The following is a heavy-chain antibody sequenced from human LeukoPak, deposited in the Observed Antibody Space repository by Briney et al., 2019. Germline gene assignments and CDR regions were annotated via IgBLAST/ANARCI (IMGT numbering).Heavy chain of an antibody. CDR2: ISSSGSTI. Sequence: GRSLRLSCAASGFTFCSYEMNWVPQAPGEGLEWCSYISSSGSTIYYAHSVKGRFTISRDNAKNSLYLQMNSMRAEDTAVYYCARDWFGYGSGSYHGDYFDYWGQGTLVTVSS. CDR1: GFTFCSYE. J-gene: IGHJ4*02. D-gene: IGHD3-10*01. CDR3: ARDWFGYGSGSYHGDYFDY. V-gene: IGHV3-48*03.